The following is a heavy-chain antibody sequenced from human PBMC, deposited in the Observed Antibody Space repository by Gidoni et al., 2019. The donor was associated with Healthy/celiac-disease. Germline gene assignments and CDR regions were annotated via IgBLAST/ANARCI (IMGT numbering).Heavy chain of an antibody. CDR3: ARGHSSTIFGVVTLRYYGMDV. D-gene: IGHD3-3*01. CDR1: GGSFSGYY. CDR2: LNHSGST. J-gene: IGHJ6*02. Sequence: QVQLQQWGAGLWKPSETLSLTCAVYGGSFSGYYWTWIRQPPGKGLEWIWELNHSGSTNYNPSLKSRVTISVDTSKNQFSLKLSSVTAADTAVYYCARGHSSTIFGVVTLRYYGMDVWGQGTTVTVSS. V-gene: IGHV4-34*01.